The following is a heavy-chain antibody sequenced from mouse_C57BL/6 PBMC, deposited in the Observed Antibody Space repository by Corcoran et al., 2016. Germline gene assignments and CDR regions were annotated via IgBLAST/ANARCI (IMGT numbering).Heavy chain of an antibody. D-gene: IGHD2-4*01. V-gene: IGHV3-6*01. CDR3: AKGNYDYPWFAY. J-gene: IGHJ3*01. Sequence: DVQLQESGPGLVKPSQSLSLTCSVTGYSITSGYYWNWIRQFPGNKLEWMGYISYDGSNNYNPSLKNRISITRDTSKNQFFLKLNSVTTEDTATYYCAKGNYDYPWFAYWGQGTLVTVS. CDR1: GYSITSGYY. CDR2: ISYDGSN.